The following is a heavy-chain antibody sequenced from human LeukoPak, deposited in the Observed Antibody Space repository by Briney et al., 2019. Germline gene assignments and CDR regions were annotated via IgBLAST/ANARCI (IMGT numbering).Heavy chain of an antibody. Sequence: GGSLRLSCAASGFTFGSYGMSWVRQAPGKGLEWVSFITPNADRTSYADSVEGRFTISRDNPRNTLYVQMNSLRDEDTAVYYCAIMHGYYDGSGYWVQWGQGTLVTVSS. V-gene: IGHV3-23*01. CDR2: ITPNADRT. J-gene: IGHJ1*01. D-gene: IGHD3-22*01. CDR3: AIMHGYYDGSGYWVQ. CDR1: GFTFGSYG.